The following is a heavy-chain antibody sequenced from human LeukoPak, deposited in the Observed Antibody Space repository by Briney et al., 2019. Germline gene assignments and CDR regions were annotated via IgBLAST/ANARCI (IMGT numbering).Heavy chain of an antibody. CDR2: ISGGGST. J-gene: IGHJ4*02. Sequence: PGGSLRLSCAASGFTFSSSAMGWVRQAPGKGLEWVSAISGGGSTYYADSVKGRFTISRDNSKNTMYLQMNSLRVEDTAVYYCARDAPYGSGSYYNSIFDYWGQGTLVTVSS. D-gene: IGHD3-10*01. CDR1: GFTFSSSA. CDR3: ARDAPYGSGSYYNSIFDY. V-gene: IGHV3-23*01.